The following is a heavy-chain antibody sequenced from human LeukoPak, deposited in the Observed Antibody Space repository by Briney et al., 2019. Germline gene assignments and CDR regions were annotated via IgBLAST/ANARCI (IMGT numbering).Heavy chain of an antibody. CDR2: INPSGGST. D-gene: IGHD2-15*01. J-gene: IGHJ4*02. CDR1: GYTFTSYD. CDR3: ARGVVVAATLDY. V-gene: IGHV1-46*01. Sequence: EASVKVSCKASGYTFTSYDINWVRQAPGQGLEWMGIINPSGGSTSYAQKFQGRVTMTRDTSTSTVYMELSSLRSEDTAVYYCARGVVVAATLDYWGQGTLVTVSS.